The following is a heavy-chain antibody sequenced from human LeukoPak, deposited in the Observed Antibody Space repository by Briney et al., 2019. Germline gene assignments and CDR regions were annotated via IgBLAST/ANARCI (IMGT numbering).Heavy chain of an antibody. CDR1: VFTVSSNY. J-gene: IGHJ4*02. D-gene: IGHD4-17*01. V-gene: IGHV3-66*01. CDR3: ARDPLDYGDPTVY. Sequence: GGSLRLSCAASVFTVSSNYMSWVRQAPGKGLEWVSVIYSGGSTYYADSVKGRFTISRDNSKNTLYLQMNSLRAEDTAVYYCARDPLDYGDPTVYWGQGTLVTVSS. CDR2: IYSGGST.